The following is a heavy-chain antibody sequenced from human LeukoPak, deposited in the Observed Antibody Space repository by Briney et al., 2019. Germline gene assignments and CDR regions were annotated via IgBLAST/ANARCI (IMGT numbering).Heavy chain of an antibody. J-gene: IGHJ4*02. CDR2: ISWNSGSI. CDR3: AKGRGYSGYDEFDY. Sequence: GSSLRLSCAASGFTFDGYAMHWVRQAPGQGLEWVSGISWNSGSIGYADSVKGRFTISRDNAKNSLYLQMNSLRAEDVALYYCAKGRGYSGYDEFDYWGQGTLVTVSS. V-gene: IGHV3-9*03. D-gene: IGHD5-12*01. CDR1: GFTFDGYA.